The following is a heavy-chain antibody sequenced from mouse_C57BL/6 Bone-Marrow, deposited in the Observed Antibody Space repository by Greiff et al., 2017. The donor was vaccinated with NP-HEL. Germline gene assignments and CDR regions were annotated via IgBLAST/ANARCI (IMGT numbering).Heavy chain of an antibody. CDR2: IYPRSGNT. CDR1: GYTFTSYG. D-gene: IGHD3-2*02. Sequence: VQLQQSGAELARPGASVKLSCTASGYTFTSYGISWVKQRTGQGLEWIGEIYPRSGNTYYNEKFKGKATLTADKSSSTAYIELRSLTSEDSAVYFCARFKTAQVPFAYGGQGTLVTVSA. J-gene: IGHJ3*01. CDR3: ARFKTAQVPFAY. V-gene: IGHV1-81*01.